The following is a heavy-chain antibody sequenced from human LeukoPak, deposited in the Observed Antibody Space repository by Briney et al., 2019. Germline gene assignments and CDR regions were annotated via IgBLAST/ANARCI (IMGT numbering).Heavy chain of an antibody. CDR3: ARDVRYYYYMDV. CDR2: MNPNSGNT. J-gene: IGHJ6*03. CDR1: GYTFTSYD. V-gene: IGHV1-8*01. Sequence: ASVKVSCKASGYTFTSYDINWVRQATGQGLEWMGWMNPNSGNTGYAQKFQGRVTMTRNTSISTAYMELSSLRSEDTAVYYCARDVRYYYYMDVWGKGTTVTVSS.